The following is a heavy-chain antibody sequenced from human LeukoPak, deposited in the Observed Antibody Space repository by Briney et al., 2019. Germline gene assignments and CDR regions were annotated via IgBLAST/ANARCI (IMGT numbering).Heavy chain of an antibody. D-gene: IGHD3-10*01. CDR1: GFTFSTYF. Sequence: GGSLRLSCAASGFTFSTYFMPWVRQAPGKGLVWVSRINSDGSSASYADSVKGRFTISRDNAKNTLYLQMNSLRAEDTAVYYCARYYGSGTYALDYWSQGTLVTVSS. V-gene: IGHV3-74*01. CDR3: ARYYGSGTYALDY. CDR2: INSDGSSA. J-gene: IGHJ4*02.